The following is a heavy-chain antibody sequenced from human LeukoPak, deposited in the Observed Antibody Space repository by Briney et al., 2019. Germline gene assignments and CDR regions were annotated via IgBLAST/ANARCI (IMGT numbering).Heavy chain of an antibody. CDR2: ISGSGAYT. J-gene: IGHJ3*01. CDR3: AKYVAQQTTSAAFDV. Sequence: PGGSLRLSCAASGFIFSSYAMAWVRQAPGKGLQWVSAISGSGAYTYNADSVKGRFIISRDNSRNTLYLQMNSLRAEDAALYYCAKYVAQQTTSAAFDVWGQGTVVTVSS. V-gene: IGHV3-23*01. D-gene: IGHD1-1*01. CDR1: GFIFSSYA.